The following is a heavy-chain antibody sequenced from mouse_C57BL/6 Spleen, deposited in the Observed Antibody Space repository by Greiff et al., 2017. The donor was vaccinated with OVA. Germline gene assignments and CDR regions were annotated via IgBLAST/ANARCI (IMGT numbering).Heavy chain of an antibody. CDR3: TRQLRLRDY. J-gene: IGHJ2*01. CDR2: IDPENGDT. CDR1: GFNIKDDY. V-gene: IGHV14-4*01. D-gene: IGHD3-2*02. Sequence: VQLQQSGAELVRPGASVKLSCTASGFNIKDDYMHWVKQRPEQGLEWIGWIDPENGDTEYASKFQGKATITADTSSNTAYLQLSSLTSEDTAVYYCTRQLRLRDYWGQGTTLTVSS.